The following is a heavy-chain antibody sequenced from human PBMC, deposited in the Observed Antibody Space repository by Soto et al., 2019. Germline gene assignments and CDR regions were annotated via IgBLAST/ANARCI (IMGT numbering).Heavy chain of an antibody. CDR1: GGSISSDDYY. CDR2: IYYSGRT. J-gene: IGHJ4*02. CDR3: ARELSNSPDYFDY. V-gene: IGHV4-30-4*01. D-gene: IGHD6-6*01. Sequence: SETLSLTCTVSGGSISSDDYYWSWIRQPPGKGLEWIGYIYYSGRTAYNPSLKSRLIISIDTSKNQFSLNLNSVSGADTAVYYCARELSNSPDYFDYWGQGTLVTVS.